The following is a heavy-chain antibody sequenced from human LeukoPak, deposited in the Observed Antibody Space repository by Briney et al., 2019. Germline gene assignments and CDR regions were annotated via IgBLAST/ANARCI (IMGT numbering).Heavy chain of an antibody. V-gene: IGHV3-21*01. D-gene: IGHD3-16*02. CDR1: GFTFSSYS. CDR3: VRDSDYVWGSYREDDAFDI. CDR2: ISSSSSYI. J-gene: IGHJ3*02. Sequence: PGGSLRLSCAASGFTFSSYSMNWVRQAPGKGLEWVSSISSSSSYIYYADSVKGRFTISRDNAKDSLYLQMNSLRAEDTAVYYCVRDSDYVWGSYREDDAFDIWGQGTMVTVSS.